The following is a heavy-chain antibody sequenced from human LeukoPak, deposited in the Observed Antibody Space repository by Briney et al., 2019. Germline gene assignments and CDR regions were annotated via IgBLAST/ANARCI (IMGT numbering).Heavy chain of an antibody. V-gene: IGHV4-59*08. CDR1: GGSFSGYY. D-gene: IGHD3-3*01. J-gene: IGHJ4*02. CDR2: IYYSGST. CDR3: ARHRLAIRYYDFWSGPFDY. Sequence: SETLSLTCAVYGGSFSGYYWSWIRQPPGKGLEWIGYIYYSGSTNYNPSLKSRVTISVDTSKNQFSLKLSSVTAADTAVYYCARHRLAIRYYDFWSGPFDYWGQGTLVTVSS.